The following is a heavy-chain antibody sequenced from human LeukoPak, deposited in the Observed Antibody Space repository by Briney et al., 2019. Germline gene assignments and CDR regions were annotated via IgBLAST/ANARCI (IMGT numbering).Heavy chain of an antibody. J-gene: IGHJ4*02. CDR1: GFTFSSYW. CDR3: AAPQGYSGSSTAFDY. CDR2: ISYDGSNK. D-gene: IGHD1-26*01. Sequence: PGGSLRLSCAASGFTFSSYWMSWVRQAPGKGLEWVAVISYDGSNKYYADSVKGRFTISRDNSKNTLYLQMNSLRAEDTAVYYCAAPQGYSGSSTAFDYWGQGTLVTVSS. V-gene: IGHV3-30-3*01.